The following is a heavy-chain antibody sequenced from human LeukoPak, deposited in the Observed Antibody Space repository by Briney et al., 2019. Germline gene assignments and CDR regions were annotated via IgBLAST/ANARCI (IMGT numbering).Heavy chain of an antibody. CDR3: ARLGHRIAAAVDY. CDR2: INHSGST. V-gene: IGHV4-34*01. CDR1: GGSFSGYY. D-gene: IGHD6-13*01. Sequence: SETLSLTCAVYGGSFSGYYWSWIRQPPGKGLEWIGEINHSGSTNYNPSLKSRVTISVDTSKNQFSLKLSSVTAADTAVYYCARLGHRIAAAVDYWGQGTLVTVSS. J-gene: IGHJ4*02.